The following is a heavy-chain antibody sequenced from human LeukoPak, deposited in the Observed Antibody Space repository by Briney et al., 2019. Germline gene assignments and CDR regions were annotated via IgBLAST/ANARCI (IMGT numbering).Heavy chain of an antibody. D-gene: IGHD3-10*01. Sequence: PGGSLRLSCAASGFTFSSYAMHWVRQAPGKGLEWVAVISYDGSNKYYADSVKGRFTISRDNSKNTLYLQMNSPRAEDTAVYYCARYGESFDYWGQGTLVTVSS. CDR3: ARYGESFDY. CDR2: ISYDGSNK. CDR1: GFTFSSYA. V-gene: IGHV3-30*04. J-gene: IGHJ4*02.